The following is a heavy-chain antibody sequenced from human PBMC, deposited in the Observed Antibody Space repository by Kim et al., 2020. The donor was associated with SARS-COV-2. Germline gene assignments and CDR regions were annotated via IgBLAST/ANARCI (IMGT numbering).Heavy chain of an antibody. Sequence: GESLKISCKGSGYSFTSYWIGWVRQMPGKGLEWMGIIYPGDSDTRYSPSFQGQVTISADKSISTAYLQWSSLKASDTAMHYCARHFFPPTYYYDSSGYSETLGFDYWGQGTLVTVSS. J-gene: IGHJ4*02. CDR1: GYSFTSYW. CDR2: IYPGDSDT. CDR3: ARHFFPPTYYYDSSGYSETLGFDY. D-gene: IGHD3-22*01. V-gene: IGHV5-51*01.